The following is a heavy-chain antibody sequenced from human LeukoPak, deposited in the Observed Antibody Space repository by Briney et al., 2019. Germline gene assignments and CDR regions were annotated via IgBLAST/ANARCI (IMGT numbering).Heavy chain of an antibody. V-gene: IGHV3-48*02. CDR2: ISSSSSTI. CDR3: AKEDYYDSSGYRDYYYGMDV. Sequence: QTGGSLRLSCAASGFTFSSYSMNWVRQAPGKGLEWVSYISSSSSTIYYADSVKGRFTVSRDNAKNSLYLQMNSLRDEDTAVYYCAKEDYYDSSGYRDYYYGMDVWGQGTTVTVSS. CDR1: GFTFSSYS. D-gene: IGHD3-22*01. J-gene: IGHJ6*02.